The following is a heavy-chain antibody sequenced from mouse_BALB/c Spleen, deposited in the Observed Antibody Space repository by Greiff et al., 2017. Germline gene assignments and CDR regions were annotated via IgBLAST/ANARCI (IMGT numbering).Heavy chain of an antibody. V-gene: IGHV1-77*01. CDR2: IYPGSGNT. D-gene: IGHD1-3*01. J-gene: IGHJ3*01. CDR3: ARSGKALAY. CDR1: GYTFTDYY. Sequence: VQLQQSGAELARPGASVKLSCKASGYTFTDYYINWVKQRTGQGLEWIGEIYPGSGNTYYNEKFKGKATLTADKSSSTAYMQLSSLTSEDSAVYFCARSGKALAYWGQGTLVTVSA.